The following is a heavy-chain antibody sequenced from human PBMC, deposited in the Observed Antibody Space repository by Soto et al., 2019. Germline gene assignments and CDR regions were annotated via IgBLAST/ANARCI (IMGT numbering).Heavy chain of an antibody. CDR2: TYQSGSA. CDR3: ARDYYGMDV. V-gene: IGHV4-30-2*06. CDR1: GGSISSGGYS. Sequence: TSETLSLTCTVSGGSISSGGYSWTWIRQSPGKGLEWIGYTYQSGSAYYNPSLKSRVTISVDRSKNQFSLNLTSVTAADTAVYYCARDYYGMDVWGQGTTVTVSS. J-gene: IGHJ6*02.